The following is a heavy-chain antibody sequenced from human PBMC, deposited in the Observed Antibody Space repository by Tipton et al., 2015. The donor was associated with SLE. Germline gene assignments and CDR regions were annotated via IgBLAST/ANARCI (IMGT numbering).Heavy chain of an antibody. CDR3: ARGRALDAFDI. CDR2: INHSGST. J-gene: IGHJ3*02. CDR1: GGSFSGYY. V-gene: IGHV4-34*01. Sequence: GLVKPSETLSLTCAVYGGSFSGYYWSWIRQPPGKGLEWIGEINHSGSTNYNPSLKSRVTISVDTSKNQFSLKLSSVTAADTAVYYCARGRALDAFDICGQGTLVTVSA.